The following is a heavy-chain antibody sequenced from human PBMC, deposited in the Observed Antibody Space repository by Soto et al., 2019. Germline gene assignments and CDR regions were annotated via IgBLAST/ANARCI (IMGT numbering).Heavy chain of an antibody. D-gene: IGHD4-17*01. Sequence: SETLSLTCTVSCGSISSYYWSWIRQPPGKGLEWIGYIYYSGSTNYNPSLKSRVTISVDTSKNQFSLKLSSVTAADTAVYYCARDDYGEAFDIWGQGTMVTV. CDR3: ARDDYGEAFDI. CDR2: IYYSGST. J-gene: IGHJ3*02. CDR1: CGSISSYY. V-gene: IGHV4-59*01.